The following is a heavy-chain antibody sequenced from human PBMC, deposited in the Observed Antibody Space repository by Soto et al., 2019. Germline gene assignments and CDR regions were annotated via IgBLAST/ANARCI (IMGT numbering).Heavy chain of an antibody. CDR3: ARETYRGFYFDY. V-gene: IGHV3-74*01. CDR2: INSDGSRT. D-gene: IGHD4-4*01. Sequence: GGSLRLSCAASGFTFTDYWTHWVRQAPGKGLVWVSRINSDGSRTSYADSVTGRFTISRDNAKNTLYLQMNSLRVEDTALYYCARETYRGFYFDYWGQGTLVTAPQ. CDR1: GFTFTDYW. J-gene: IGHJ4*02.